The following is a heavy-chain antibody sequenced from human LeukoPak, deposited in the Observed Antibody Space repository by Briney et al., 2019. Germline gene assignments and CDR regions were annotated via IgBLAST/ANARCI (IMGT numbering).Heavy chain of an antibody. D-gene: IGHD6-19*01. CDR3: ARGTPLQWGDAFDI. V-gene: IGHV1-69*13. J-gene: IGHJ3*02. CDR1: GGTFSSYA. Sequence: SVKVSCKASGGTFSSYAISWVRQAPGQGLEWMGGIIPIFGTANYAQKFQGRVTITADESTSTAYMELSSLRSEDTAVYYCARGTPLQWGDAFDIWGQGTMVTVSS. CDR2: IIPIFGTA.